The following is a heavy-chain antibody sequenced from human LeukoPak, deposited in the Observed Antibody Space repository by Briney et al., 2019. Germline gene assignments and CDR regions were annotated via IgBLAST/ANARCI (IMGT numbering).Heavy chain of an antibody. CDR2: INHSGST. CDR3: ARRDPPLGWNDGDAFDI. Sequence: SETLSLTCVVYGGSFSGYYWSWIRQPPGKGLEWIGEINHSGSTNYNTSLKSRVTISVDTSKNQFSLKLSSVTAADTAVYYCARRDPPLGWNDGDAFDIWGQGTMVTVSS. CDR1: GGSFSGYY. J-gene: IGHJ3*02. V-gene: IGHV4-34*01. D-gene: IGHD1-1*01.